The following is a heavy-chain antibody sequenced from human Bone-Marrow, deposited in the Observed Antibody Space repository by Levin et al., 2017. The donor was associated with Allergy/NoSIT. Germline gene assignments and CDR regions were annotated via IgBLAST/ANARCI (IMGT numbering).Heavy chain of an antibody. D-gene: IGHD6-6*01. J-gene: IGHJ4*02. CDR2: INTKTGNP. V-gene: IGHV7-4-1*02. Sequence: GESLKISCKASGYTFSDCAMNWVRQAPGQGLEWMGWINTKTGNPTYAQGFTGRFVFSLDPSVSTTYLQISGLQTEDTAMYFCAREVYTSSTFIDYWGQGTLVTVSS. CDR1: GYTFSDCA. CDR3: AREVYTSSTFIDY.